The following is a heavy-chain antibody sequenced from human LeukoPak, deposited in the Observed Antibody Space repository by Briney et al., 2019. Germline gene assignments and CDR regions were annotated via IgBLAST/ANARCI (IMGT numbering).Heavy chain of an antibody. V-gene: IGHV1-2*02. Sequence: ASVKVSCNASGFTLTGYYIHWVRQAPGQGLEWMGWINPNSGGTNYAQKFQGRVTMTRGTSISTAYMELSRLRSDDTAVYYCAREWMTYYYDSSGYSPCDYWGQGTLVTVSS. CDR2: INPNSGGT. CDR3: AREWMTYYYDSSGYSPCDY. D-gene: IGHD3-22*01. J-gene: IGHJ4*02. CDR1: GFTLTGYY.